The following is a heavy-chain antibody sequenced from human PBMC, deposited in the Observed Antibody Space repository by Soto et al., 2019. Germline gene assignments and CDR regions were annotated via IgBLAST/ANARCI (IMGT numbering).Heavy chain of an antibody. D-gene: IGHD1-1*01. Sequence: QVQLVQSGAEVKKPGSSVKVSCKASGGTFSTSAISWVRQAPGQGLEWVGGIMPVFPTPDYAQNFQGRVTIPADESTTTAYLELTSLRADDTAVYYCARDKDRLQLGGNYYYILDVWGQGTAITVSS. V-gene: IGHV1-69*12. CDR3: ARDKDRLQLGGNYYYILDV. CDR2: IMPVFPTP. J-gene: IGHJ6*02. CDR1: GGTFSTSA.